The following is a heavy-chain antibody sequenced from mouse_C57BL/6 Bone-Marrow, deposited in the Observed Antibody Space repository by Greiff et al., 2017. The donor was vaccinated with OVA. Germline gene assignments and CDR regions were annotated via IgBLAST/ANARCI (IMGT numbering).Heavy chain of an antibody. CDR3: AREKGFITTVVATDFDAMDY. Sequence: EVQLVESGGGLVKPGGSLKLSCAASGFTFSSYAMSWVRQTPETRLEWVATISDGGSYTYYPDNVKGRFTISRDNAKNNLYLQMSHLKSEDTAMYYCAREKGFITTVVATDFDAMDYWGQGTSVTVSS. D-gene: IGHD1-1*01. V-gene: IGHV5-4*01. CDR1: GFTFSSYA. J-gene: IGHJ4*01. CDR2: ISDGGSYT.